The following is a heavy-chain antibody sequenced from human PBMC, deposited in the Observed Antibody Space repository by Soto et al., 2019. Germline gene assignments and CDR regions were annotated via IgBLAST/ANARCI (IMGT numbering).Heavy chain of an antibody. V-gene: IGHV4-61*03. CDR3: AREWGLLPYYVMNV. D-gene: IGHD7-27*01. J-gene: IGHJ6*02. Sequence: SETLSLTCIVSGDSVTSGSYYWTWLRQPPGEGLEWIGYISYTGRTKYNPSLQSRVTISVDTSKNDFSLNLSSVTAADTAVYFCAREWGLLPYYVMNVWGHGTAVTVSS. CDR1: GDSVTSGSYY. CDR2: ISYTGRT.